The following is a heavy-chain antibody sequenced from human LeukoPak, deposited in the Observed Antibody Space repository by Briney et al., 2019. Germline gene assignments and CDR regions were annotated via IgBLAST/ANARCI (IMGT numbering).Heavy chain of an antibody. J-gene: IGHJ4*02. V-gene: IGHV3-30*04. Sequence: PGGSLRLSCAASGFTFSTYTMHWVRRAPGRGLEWVAIISYDGNNKYYADSVKGRFTISRDNSKNTLYLQMNTLRAEDTAVYYCAGEYTGSSLPDYWGQGTLVTVSS. D-gene: IGHD1-26*01. CDR2: ISYDGNNK. CDR1: GFTFSTYT. CDR3: AGEYTGSSLPDY.